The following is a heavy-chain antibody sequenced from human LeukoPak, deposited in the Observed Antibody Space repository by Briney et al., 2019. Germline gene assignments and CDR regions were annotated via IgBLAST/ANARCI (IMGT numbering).Heavy chain of an antibody. CDR1: GGSISSSSYY. V-gene: IGHV4-39*07. J-gene: IGHJ5*02. CDR3: ARGGFLVQNHFDP. Sequence: KPSETLSLTCTVSGGSISSSSYYWGWIRQPPGKGLEWIGSIYYSGSTYYNPSLKSRVTISVDTSKNQFSLKLNSVTAADTAVYYCARGGFLVQNHFDPWGQGTLVTVSS. D-gene: IGHD3-3*01. CDR2: IYYSGST.